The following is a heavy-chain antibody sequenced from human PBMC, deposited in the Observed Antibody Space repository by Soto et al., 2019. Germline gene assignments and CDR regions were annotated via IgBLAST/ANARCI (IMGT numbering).Heavy chain of an antibody. J-gene: IGHJ5*02. CDR3: AGGGQDWCGP. CDR2: INPNSGGT. V-gene: IGHV1-2*04. CDR1: GYTFTGYY. Sequence: QVQLVQSGAEVKKPGASVKVSCKASGYTFTGYYMHWVRQAPGQGLEWLGWINPNSGGTNYAQKLQGWVTMTRDTSSSTADMELSRLRSDDTAGYDCAGGGQDWCGPWGQGALVTV.